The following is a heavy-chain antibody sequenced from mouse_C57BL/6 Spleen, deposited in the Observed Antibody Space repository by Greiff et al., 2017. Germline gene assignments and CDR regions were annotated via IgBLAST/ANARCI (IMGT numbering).Heavy chain of an antibody. V-gene: IGHV1-61*01. CDR2: IYPSDSET. J-gene: IGHJ4*01. D-gene: IGHD2-4*01. CDR3: AREGDYDEAKGD. CDR1: GYTFTSYW. Sequence: VQLQQPGAELVRPGSSVKLSCKASGYTFTSYWMDWVKQRPGQGLEWIGNIYPSDSETHYNQKFKDKATLTVDKSSSTAYMQLSSLTSEDSAVYYCAREGDYDEAKGDWGEGTSVTVAS.